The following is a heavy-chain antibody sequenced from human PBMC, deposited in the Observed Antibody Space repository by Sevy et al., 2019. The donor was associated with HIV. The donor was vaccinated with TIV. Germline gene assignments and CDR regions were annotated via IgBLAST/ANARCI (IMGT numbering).Heavy chain of an antibody. V-gene: IGHV1-2*02. CDR1: GYTFTGYY. J-gene: IGHJ4*02. D-gene: IGHD3-16*02. Sequence: ASVKVSCKASGYTFTGYYMHWVRQAPGQGLEWMGWINPNSGGTNYARKFQGRVTMTRDTSISTAYMELSRLRSDDTAVYYCAKGQPVITFGGVIVIGGDYWGQGTLVTVSS. CDR3: AKGQPVITFGGVIVIGGDY. CDR2: INPNSGGT.